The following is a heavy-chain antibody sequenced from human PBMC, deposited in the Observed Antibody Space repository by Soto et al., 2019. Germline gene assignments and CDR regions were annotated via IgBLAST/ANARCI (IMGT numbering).Heavy chain of an antibody. D-gene: IGHD3-10*01. J-gene: IGHJ4*02. Sequence: SGTLSLSCAASGGSISNYYMSWIRQPPGKGLEWISDIYYSGSTTYNPSLKSRVSISVDTSKNQFSLRLSSVTAADTAVYFCSRNFYGSGGYRWGLDYWGQGTMVTVSS. V-gene: IGHV4-59*01. CDR3: SRNFYGSGGYRWGLDY. CDR2: IYYSGST. CDR1: GGSISNYY.